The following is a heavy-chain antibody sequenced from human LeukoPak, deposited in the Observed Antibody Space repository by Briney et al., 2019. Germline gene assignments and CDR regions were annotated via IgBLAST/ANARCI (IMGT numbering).Heavy chain of an antibody. CDR3: ARHALAYCGGDCSWGSAAYGMDV. CDR2: IYSGGST. J-gene: IGHJ6*01. CDR1: AFSVSSIY. D-gene: IGHD2-21*02. V-gene: IGHV3-66*04. Sequence: GGSLRLSSAASAFSVSSIYISWVRHAAEDVLEWVSVIYSGGSTYYAESVKGRFSISRDNSKNTLYLQMNSLRGEDTAVYYCARHALAYCGGDCSWGSAAYGMDVWGEGTTVTVP.